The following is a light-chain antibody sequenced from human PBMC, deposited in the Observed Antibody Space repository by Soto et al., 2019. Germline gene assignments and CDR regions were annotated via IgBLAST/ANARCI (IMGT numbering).Light chain of an antibody. Sequence: DIVMTQSPATLSVSPGERATLSCRASQSVSSNLAWYQQEPGQAPRLLIYGASTRATGIPARFSGSGCGTEFTLTISSLHSADFAVYYCQHYNNWPPWTFGQGTKLEIK. CDR2: GAS. V-gene: IGKV3-15*01. J-gene: IGKJ1*01. CDR3: QHYNNWPPWT. CDR1: QSVSSN.